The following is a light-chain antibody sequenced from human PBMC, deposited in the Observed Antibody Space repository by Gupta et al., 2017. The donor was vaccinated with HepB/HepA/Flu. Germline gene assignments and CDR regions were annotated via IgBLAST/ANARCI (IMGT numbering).Light chain of an antibody. CDR3: QKYKNYQWT. CDR2: EAA. Sequence: IQITQSPSTLSASLGDRVIITCRASHSIGTYVAWYQHKPGKAPRLLIYEAATLQSGVPSRGSGSGSGTEVTLTISSLQQADFATVYCQKYKNYQWTFGEGTKVEIK. J-gene: IGKJ1*01. CDR1: HSIGTY. V-gene: IGKV1-5*03.